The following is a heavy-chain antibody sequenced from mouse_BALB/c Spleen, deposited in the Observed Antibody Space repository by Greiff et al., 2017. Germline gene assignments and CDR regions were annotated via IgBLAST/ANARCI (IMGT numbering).Heavy chain of an antibody. CDR2: INPYNDGT. Sequence: VQLLQSGPELVKPGASVKMSCKASGYTFTSYVMHWVKQKPGQGLEWIGYINPYNDGTKYNEKFKGKATLTSDKSSSTAYMEHSSLTSEDSAVYYCARWPWVTTSYYFDYWGQGTTLTVSA. CDR3: ARWPWVTTSYYFDY. J-gene: IGHJ2*01. V-gene: IGHV1-14*01. CDR1: GYTFTSYV. D-gene: IGHD2-1*01.